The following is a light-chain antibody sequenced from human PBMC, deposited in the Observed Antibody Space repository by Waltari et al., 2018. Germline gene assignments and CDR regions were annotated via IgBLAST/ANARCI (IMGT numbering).Light chain of an antibody. V-gene: IGKV3-15*01. CDR2: AAS. J-gene: IGKJ4*01. CDR3: QQYHHWPLT. CDR1: QSFSTN. Sequence: EILLTQSPATLSVSPGERATLSCRASQSFSTNLAWYQQKPGPVPRLIIYAASTRATGVAARFSGSGSGTEFTLTISSLQSEDFAVYYCQQYHHWPLTFGGGTEVEIK.